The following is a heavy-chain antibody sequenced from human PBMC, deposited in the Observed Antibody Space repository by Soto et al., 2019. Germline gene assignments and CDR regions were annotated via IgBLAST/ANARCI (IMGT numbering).Heavy chain of an antibody. CDR2: ISGGGDGT. V-gene: IGHV3-23*01. D-gene: IGHD3-22*01. CDR3: AKSTHWGYDSSGSDY. J-gene: IGHJ4*02. Sequence: GGSLRLSCAASGFTFSSYAMSWVRQAPGKGLEWVSAISGGGDGTYYAASVKGRFTISRDNSNLYLQMNSLRVEDTAVYYCAKSTHWGYDSSGSDYWGQGTLVTVSS. CDR1: GFTFSSYA.